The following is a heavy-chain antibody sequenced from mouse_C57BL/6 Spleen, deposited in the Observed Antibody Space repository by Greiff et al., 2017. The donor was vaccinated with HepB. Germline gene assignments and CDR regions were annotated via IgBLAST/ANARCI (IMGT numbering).Heavy chain of an antibody. CDR3: ARSGDAMDY. CDR2: IYPRSGNT. J-gene: IGHJ4*01. CDR1: GYTFTSYG. D-gene: IGHD3-1*01. Sequence: VKLMESGAELARPGASVKLSCKASGYTFTSYGISWVKQRTGQGLEWIGEIYPRSGNTYYNEKFKGKATLTADKSSSTAYMELRSLTSEDSAVYFWARSGDAMDYWVKEPQSPSPQ. V-gene: IGHV1-81*01.